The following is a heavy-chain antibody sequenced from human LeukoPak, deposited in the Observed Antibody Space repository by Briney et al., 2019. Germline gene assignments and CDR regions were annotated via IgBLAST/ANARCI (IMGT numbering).Heavy chain of an antibody. V-gene: IGHV3-15*04. J-gene: IGHJ4*02. Sequence: GGSLRLSCAASGFTFSNAWMNWVRQAPGKGLEWVSRIESKTDGGTTAYAAPVKGRFTISRDDSKNTLYLQMNSLKTEDPAVYVCATSYRTYYRSGRPPNWGQGTLVTVSS. CDR3: ATSYRTYYRSGRPPN. CDR2: IESKTDGGTT. D-gene: IGHD3-10*01. CDR1: GFTFSNAW.